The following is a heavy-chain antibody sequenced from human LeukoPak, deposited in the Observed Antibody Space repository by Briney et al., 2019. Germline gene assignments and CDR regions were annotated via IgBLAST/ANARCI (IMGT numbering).Heavy chain of an antibody. J-gene: IGHJ3*02. CDR3: ARVPRAAAPRSFDI. CDR2: INPSGGST. CDR1: GYTFTSYY. Sequence: GASVKVSCKASGYTFTSYYMHWVRQAPGQGLEWMGIINPSGGSTSYAQKFQGRVTMTRDTSISTAYMELSRLRSDDTAVYYCARVPRAAAPRSFDIWGQGTMVTVSS. D-gene: IGHD6-13*01. V-gene: IGHV1-46*01.